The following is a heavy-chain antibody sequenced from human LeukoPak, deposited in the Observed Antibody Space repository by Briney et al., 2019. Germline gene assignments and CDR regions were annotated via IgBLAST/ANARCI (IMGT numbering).Heavy chain of an antibody. CDR3: ARGITMIGY. CDR1: GGSISSGGYY. CDR2: IYYSGST. V-gene: IGHV4-61*08. J-gene: IGHJ4*02. Sequence: PSETLSLTCTVSGGSISSGGYYWSWIRQPPGKGLEWIGYIYYSGSTNYNPSLKSRVTISVDTSKNQFSLKLSSVTAADTAVYYCARGITMIGYWGQGTLVTVSS. D-gene: IGHD3-22*01.